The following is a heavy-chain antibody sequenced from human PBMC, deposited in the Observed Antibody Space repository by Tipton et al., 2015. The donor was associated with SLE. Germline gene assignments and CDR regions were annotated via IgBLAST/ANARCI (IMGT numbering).Heavy chain of an antibody. D-gene: IGHD3-9*01. CDR2: ITYSGST. Sequence: TLSLTCTVSGASITSDYWSWVRQPPGKGLEWIGYITYSGSTYYNPSLKSRVTISLDTSKNQLSLKLTSLTNADTAVYYCARETIKVTGSRFDYWGQGLLVTVSS. CDR1: GASITSDY. V-gene: IGHV4-59*01. CDR3: ARETIKVTGSRFDY. J-gene: IGHJ4*02.